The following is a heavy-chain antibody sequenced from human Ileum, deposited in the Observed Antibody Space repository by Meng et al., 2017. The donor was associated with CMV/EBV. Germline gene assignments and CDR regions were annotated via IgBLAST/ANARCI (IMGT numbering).Heavy chain of an antibody. D-gene: IGHD3-22*01. CDR3: AKRPHYYDSSAYYADY. CDR1: GFTFSSYA. V-gene: IGHV3-23*01. Sequence: GGSLRLSCAASGFTFSSYAMGWVRQAPGKGLEWVAGISGSGTSTYHADYVKGRFTISRDNYRRTLYLQMSRLRAEDTALYYCAKRPHYYDSSAYYADYWGQGTLVTVSS. CDR2: ISGSGTST. J-gene: IGHJ4*02.